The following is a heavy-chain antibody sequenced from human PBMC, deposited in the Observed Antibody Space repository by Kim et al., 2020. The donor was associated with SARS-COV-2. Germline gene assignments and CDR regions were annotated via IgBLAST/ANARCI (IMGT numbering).Heavy chain of an antibody. CDR1: GGSISSSSYY. CDR2: IYYSGST. CDR3: ARYRAQYSSSWYLSWFDP. D-gene: IGHD6-13*01. V-gene: IGHV4-39*01. J-gene: IGHJ5*02. Sequence: SETLSLTCTVSGGSISSSSYYWGWIRQPPGKGLEWIGSIYYSGSTYYNPSLKSRVTISVDTSKNQFSLKLSSVTAADTAVYYCARYRAQYSSSWYLSWFDPWGQGTLVTVSS.